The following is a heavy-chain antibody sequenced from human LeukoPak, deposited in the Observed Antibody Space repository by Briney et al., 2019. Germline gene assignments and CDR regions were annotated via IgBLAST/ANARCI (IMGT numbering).Heavy chain of an antibody. CDR3: ARSTNYFDY. Sequence: GGSLRLSCAASGFTFSSYAMHWVRQAPGKGLEWVAVISYDGSNKYYADSVKGRFTISRDYSKNTLYLQMNSLRAEDTAVYYCARSTNYFDYWGQGTLITVSS. V-gene: IGHV3-30*04. J-gene: IGHJ4*02. CDR1: GFTFSSYA. CDR2: ISYDGSNK.